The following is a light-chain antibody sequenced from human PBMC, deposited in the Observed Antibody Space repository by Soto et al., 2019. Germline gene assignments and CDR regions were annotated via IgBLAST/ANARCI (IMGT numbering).Light chain of an antibody. J-gene: IGLJ2*01. CDR3: AAWYGSLNNVL. V-gene: IGLV1-44*01. CDR1: GSSIGTNT. CDR2: GNN. Sequence: QSVLTQPPSASGTPGQRVTISCSGSGSSIGTNTVNWYRQLPGTAPKLLIYGNNQRPSGVPDRFSGSKSGTSASLGISGLQSADEADYYCAAWYGSLNNVLFGGGTKVTVL.